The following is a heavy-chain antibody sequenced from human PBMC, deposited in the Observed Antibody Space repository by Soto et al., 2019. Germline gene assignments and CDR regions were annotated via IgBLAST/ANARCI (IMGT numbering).Heavy chain of an antibody. J-gene: IGHJ6*02. D-gene: IGHD6-13*01. CDR3: ARDHGGSTWFVGVYYFFGMDV. Sequence: TGGSLRLSCASSGFISSDYTMTWVRQAPGRGLEFVSHISSSGDAIFYAESVKGRFTVSRDNAKNSLYLQMNSLRDDDTAVYFCARDHGGSTWFVGVYYFFGMDVWGQGTTVTVSS. CDR2: ISSSGDAI. CDR1: GFISSDYT. V-gene: IGHV3-48*02.